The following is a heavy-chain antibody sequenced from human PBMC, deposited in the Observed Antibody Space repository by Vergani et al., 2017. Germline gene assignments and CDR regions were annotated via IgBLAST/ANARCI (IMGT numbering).Heavy chain of an antibody. J-gene: IGHJ4*02. V-gene: IGHV2-5*02. CDR1: GFSLITSGGG. D-gene: IGHD3-10*01. CDR3: AHSATRGEFDY. CDR2: IYWDDGK. Sequence: QITLKESGPTLVKPTQTLTLTCTFSGFSLITSGGGVGCIRQPPRKALEWLALIYWDDGKRYTPSLKSRLTITKDTSKNPVVLTMTNMDPVDTATYYCAHSATRGEFDYWGQGTLVTVSS.